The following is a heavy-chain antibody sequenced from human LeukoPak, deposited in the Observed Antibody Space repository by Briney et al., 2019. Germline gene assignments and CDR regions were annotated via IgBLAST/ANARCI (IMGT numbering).Heavy chain of an antibody. CDR3: ARVTSRIVATLIDY. Sequence: GASVKVSCKAPGYTFTGYYMHWVRQAPGQGLEWMGWINPNSGGTNYAQKFQGRVTMTRDTSISTAYMELSRLRSDDTAVYYCARVTSRIVATLIDYWGQGTLVTVSS. CDR1: GYTFTGYY. CDR2: INPNSGGT. D-gene: IGHD5-12*01. V-gene: IGHV1-2*02. J-gene: IGHJ4*02.